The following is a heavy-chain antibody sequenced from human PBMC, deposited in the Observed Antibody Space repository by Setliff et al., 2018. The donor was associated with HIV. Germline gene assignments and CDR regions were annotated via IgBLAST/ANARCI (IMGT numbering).Heavy chain of an antibody. CDR1: GVSVSSGGSY. CDR2: VYYTGTS. CDR3: ARGESTTWDLAEYFQH. V-gene: IGHV4-31*01. Sequence: PSETLSLTCTVSGVSVSSGGSYWSWIRQHPGKGLEWIGYVYYTGTSYFNPSLKSLITISVDTSKNHFSLKLGFVTAADTAVYYCARGESTTWDLAEYFQHWGHGTLVTVSS. J-gene: IGHJ1*01. D-gene: IGHD2-2*01.